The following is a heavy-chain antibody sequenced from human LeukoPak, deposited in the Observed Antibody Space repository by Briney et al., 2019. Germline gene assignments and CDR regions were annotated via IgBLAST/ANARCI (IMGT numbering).Heavy chain of an antibody. J-gene: IGHJ6*03. CDR2: IIPIFGTA. V-gene: IGHV1-69*05. CDR3: ASFVVPAATSPDYYYYYMDV. D-gene: IGHD2-2*01. Sequence: SVKVSCKASGGTFSSYAISWVRQAPGQGLEWMGGIIPIFGTANYAQKFQGRVTITTDESTSTAYMELNSLRSEDTAVFYYASFVVPAATSPDYYYYYMDVWGKGTTVTVSS. CDR1: GGTFSSYA.